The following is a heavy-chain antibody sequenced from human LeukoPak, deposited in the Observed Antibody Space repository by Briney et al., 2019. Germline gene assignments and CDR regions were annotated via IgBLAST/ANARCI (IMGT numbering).Heavy chain of an antibody. CDR2: INPNGGST. V-gene: IGHV1-46*01. J-gene: IGHJ4*02. CDR3: AREEEGGTFDY. CDR1: GYTFTSYY. D-gene: IGHD3-16*01. Sequence: ASVKVSCKASGYTFTSYYMHWVRQAPGQGLEWMGIINPNGGSTNYAQKSQGRVTMTRDTSTSTVYMELSSLSSEDTAVYYCAREEEGGTFDYWGQGTLVTVSS.